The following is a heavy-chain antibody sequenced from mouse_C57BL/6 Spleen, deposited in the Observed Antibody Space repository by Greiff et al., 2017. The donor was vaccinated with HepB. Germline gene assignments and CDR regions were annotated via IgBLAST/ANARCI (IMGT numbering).Heavy chain of an antibody. D-gene: IGHD2-3*01. CDR3: ARSAYDGYSAWFAY. CDR2: IHPNSGST. CDR1: GYTFTSYW. J-gene: IGHJ3*01. V-gene: IGHV1-64*01. Sequence: VQLQQSGAELVKPGASVKLSCKASGYTFTSYWMHWVKQRPGQGLEWIGMIHPNSGSTNYNEKFKSKATLTVDKSSSTAYMQLSSLTSEDSAVYYCARSAYDGYSAWFAYWGQGTLVTVSA.